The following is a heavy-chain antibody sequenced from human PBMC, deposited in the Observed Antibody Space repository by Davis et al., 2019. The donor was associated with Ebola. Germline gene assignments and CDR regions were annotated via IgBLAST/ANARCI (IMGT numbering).Heavy chain of an antibody. V-gene: IGHV3-23*01. J-gene: IGHJ4*02. Sequence: PGGSLRLSCAASGFTFSSHGMNWVRQAPGKGLEWVSAISGSGGITYYAESVKGRFTISRDNSKNTMHLQMNSLRAEDTAVYYCAKDSSGSGWSFGDWGQGTLVTVSS. CDR1: GFTFSSHG. CDR2: ISGSGGIT. CDR3: AKDSSGSGWSFGD. D-gene: IGHD6-19*01.